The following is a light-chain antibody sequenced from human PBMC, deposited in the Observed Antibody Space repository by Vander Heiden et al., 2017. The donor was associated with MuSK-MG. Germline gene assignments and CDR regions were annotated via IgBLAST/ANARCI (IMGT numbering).Light chain of an antibody. CDR3: QQDNSSFFT. Sequence: DIQMTQSPSTLSASVGDRVTITCRASQSISSWLAWYQQKPGKAPKLLIYDASSLESGVPSRFSGSGSGTEFTLTISSLQPDDFATYYCQQDNSSFFTFGHGTKVDIK. CDR2: DAS. CDR1: QSISSW. J-gene: IGKJ3*01. V-gene: IGKV1-5*01.